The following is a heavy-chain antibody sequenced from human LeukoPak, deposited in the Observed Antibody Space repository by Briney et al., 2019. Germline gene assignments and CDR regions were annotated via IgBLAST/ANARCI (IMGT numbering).Heavy chain of an antibody. CDR3: AKLPTYDFWSGYYND. D-gene: IGHD3-3*01. V-gene: IGHV3-23*01. CDR2: ITASGGNT. CDR1: GITFSNYA. J-gene: IGHJ4*02. Sequence: GGSLRLPCVVSGITFSNYAMSWVRQAPGKGLEWVSGITASGGNTYYADPVKGRFTISRDNSNNILYLQMTSLRAGDTAVYYCAKLPTYDFWSGYYNDWGQGTLVTVSS.